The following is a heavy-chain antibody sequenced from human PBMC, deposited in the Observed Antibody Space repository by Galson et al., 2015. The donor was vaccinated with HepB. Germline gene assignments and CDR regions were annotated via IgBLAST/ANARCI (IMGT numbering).Heavy chain of an antibody. CDR2: IDPDGSDK. J-gene: IGHJ4*02. CDR3: ARDRAYNSFDY. CDR1: GFTFSNYA. Sequence: SLRLSCAASGFTFSNYAMNWVRQAPGKGLEWVASIDPDGSDKGYAGSVTGRFTISRDNAQNSLYLYMSSLRAEDTAVYYCARDRAYNSFDYWGQGTLVTVSS. V-gene: IGHV3-7*03. D-gene: IGHD2-21*01.